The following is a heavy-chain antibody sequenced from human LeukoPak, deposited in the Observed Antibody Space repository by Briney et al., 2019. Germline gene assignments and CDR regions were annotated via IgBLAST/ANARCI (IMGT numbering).Heavy chain of an antibody. CDR3: ARRSPNYDFWSGYLPIAFDI. CDR1: GYSFTSYW. D-gene: IGHD3-3*01. V-gene: IGHV5-51*01. Sequence: GESLKISCKGSGYSFTSYWIGWVRQMPGKGLEWMGIIYPGDSDTRYSPSFQGQVTISAEKSISTAYLQWSSLKAPDTAMYYCARRSPNYDFWSGYLPIAFDIWGQGTMVTVSS. CDR2: IYPGDSDT. J-gene: IGHJ3*02.